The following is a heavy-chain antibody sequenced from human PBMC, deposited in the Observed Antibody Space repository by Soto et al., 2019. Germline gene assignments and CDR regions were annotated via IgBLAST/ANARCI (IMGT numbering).Heavy chain of an antibody. CDR2: IYYSGST. D-gene: IGHD4-17*01. CDR1: GGSVSSGSYY. CDR3: ARYTFAGYGESDY. J-gene: IGHJ4*02. Sequence: PSETLSLTCTVSGGSVSSGSYYWSWIRQPPGKGLEWIGYIYYSGSTNYNPSLKSRVTISVDTSKNQFSLKLSSVTAADTAVYYCARYTFAGYGESDYRGQRTPVTVSS. V-gene: IGHV4-61*01.